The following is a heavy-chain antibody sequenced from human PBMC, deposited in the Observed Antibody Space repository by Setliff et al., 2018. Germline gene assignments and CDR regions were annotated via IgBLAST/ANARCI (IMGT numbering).Heavy chain of an antibody. Sequence: SETLSLTCDVSGGPIGSGTYSWSWIRQPPGKGLEWIGYIARSGGTYYNPSLKSRVTISVDTSKNQFSLKLSSVTAADTAVYYCARKDSSSWSCDYWGQGTLVTVSS. D-gene: IGHD6-13*01. V-gene: IGHV4-30-2*01. CDR3: ARKDSSSWSCDY. CDR1: GGPIGSGTYS. J-gene: IGHJ4*02. CDR2: IARSGGT.